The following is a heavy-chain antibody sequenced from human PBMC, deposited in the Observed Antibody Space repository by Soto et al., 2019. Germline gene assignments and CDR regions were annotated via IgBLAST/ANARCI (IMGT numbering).Heavy chain of an antibody. CDR1: GFTFSSYS. J-gene: IGHJ4*02. D-gene: IGHD6-6*01. CDR2: ISSSSSYI. Sequence: EVQLVESGGGLVKPGGSLRLSCAASGFTFSSYSMNWVRQAPGKGLEWVSSISSSSSYIYYADSVKGRFTISRDNAKNSLYLEMNSLRAEDTAVYYCARDLVSIAARPGYFDYWGQGTLVTVSS. V-gene: IGHV3-21*01. CDR3: ARDLVSIAARPGYFDY.